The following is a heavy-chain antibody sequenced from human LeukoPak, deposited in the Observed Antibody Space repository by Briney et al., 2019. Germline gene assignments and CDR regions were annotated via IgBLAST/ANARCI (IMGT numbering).Heavy chain of an antibody. V-gene: IGHV4-34*01. D-gene: IGHD6-13*01. CDR2: INHSGST. Sequence: SETLSLTCAVYGGSFSGYYWSWIRQPPGKGLEWIGEINHSGSTNYNPSLKSRVTISVDTSKNQFSLKLSSVTAADTAVYYCARYGGTGYSSSWYYFDFWGQGALVTVSS. CDR1: GGSFSGYY. CDR3: ARYGGTGYSSSWYYFDF. J-gene: IGHJ4*02.